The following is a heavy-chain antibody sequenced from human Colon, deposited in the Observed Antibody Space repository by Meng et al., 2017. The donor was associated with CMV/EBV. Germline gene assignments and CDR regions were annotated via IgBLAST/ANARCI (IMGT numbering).Heavy chain of an antibody. CDR2: MMGGDSYK. V-gene: IGHV3-21*01. CDR1: GSAFDSYP. D-gene: IGHD3-10*01. CDR3: ARARGQLCFDL. Sequence: GESLKISCTGSGSAFDSYPVNWVRQAPGKGLEWVSSMMGGDSYKYYAESVKGRFTISRDNAKNSVYLQMDSLREDDTAVYYCARARGQLCFDLWGQGTLVTVSS. J-gene: IGHJ4*02.